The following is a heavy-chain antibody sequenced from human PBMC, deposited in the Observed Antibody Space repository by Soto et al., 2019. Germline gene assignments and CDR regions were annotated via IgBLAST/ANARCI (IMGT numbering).Heavy chain of an antibody. CDR2: ISGSGGST. D-gene: IGHD3-3*01. V-gene: IGHV3-23*01. CDR3: AKDPNCYFWTGFFDY. CDR1: GFTFSSYA. Sequence: EVQLLESGGDLIQPGGSLRLSCAASGFTFSSYAMSWVRQAPGKGLEWVSGISGSGGSTYYADSVRGRFTSSRDNSKNTLYLQMHSLRAEDTAVYYCAKDPNCYFWTGFFDYWGQGMLVIVSS. J-gene: IGHJ4*02.